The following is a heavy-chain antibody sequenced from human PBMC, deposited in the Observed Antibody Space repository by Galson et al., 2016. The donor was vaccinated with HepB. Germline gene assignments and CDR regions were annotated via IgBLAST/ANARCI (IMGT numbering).Heavy chain of an antibody. CDR2: IYTSGST. V-gene: IGHV4-61*02. CDR1: GGSISSGSYY. J-gene: IGHJ4*02. CDR3: ARERDGCRGGSCYSDFDY. D-gene: IGHD2-15*01. Sequence: TLSLTCTVSGGSISSGSYYWSWIRQPAGKGLEWIRRIYTSGSTNYNPSLKSRVTISVDTSKNQFSLKLSSVTAADTAFYYCARERDGCRGGSCYSDFDYWGQGTLATVSS.